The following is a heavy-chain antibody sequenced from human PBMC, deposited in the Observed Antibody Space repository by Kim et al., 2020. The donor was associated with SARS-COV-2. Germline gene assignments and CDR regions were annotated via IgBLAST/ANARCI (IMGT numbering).Heavy chain of an antibody. CDR2: SYYSGST. V-gene: IGHV4-59*08. CDR1: GASITYYY. D-gene: IGHD3-3*01. CDR3: ARLMEYSRGNWFDP. Sequence: SETLSLTCTVSGASITYYYWSWIRQPPGKGLEWIGYSYYSGSTNYNPSLKSRVSISMDTSKNQFSLKLSSVTAADTAVYYCARLMEYSRGNWFDPWGQGTLVTVSS. J-gene: IGHJ5*02.